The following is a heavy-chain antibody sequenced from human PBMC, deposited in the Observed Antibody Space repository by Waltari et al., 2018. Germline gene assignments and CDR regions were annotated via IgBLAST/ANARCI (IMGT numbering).Heavy chain of an antibody. V-gene: IGHV4-59*01. Sequence: QVQLQESGPGLVKPSETLSLTCTVSGGSLSSYYWSWIRQPPGRGLEWIGYIYYSGSTNYNPALKSRVSISVDTSKNQFSLKLSSVTAADTAGYYCARGHYDILTGYTNWCDPWGQGTLVTVSS. D-gene: IGHD3-9*01. CDR2: IYYSGST. J-gene: IGHJ5*02. CDR3: ARGHYDILTGYTNWCDP. CDR1: GGSLSSYY.